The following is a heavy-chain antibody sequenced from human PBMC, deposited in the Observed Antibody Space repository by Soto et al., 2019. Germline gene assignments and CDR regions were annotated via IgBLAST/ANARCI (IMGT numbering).Heavy chain of an antibody. D-gene: IGHD3-10*01. CDR3: ARDKFPAMVRGLNVRLPH. CDR2: INHSGST. CDR1: GGSFSGYY. J-gene: IGHJ1*01. Sequence: PSETLSLTCTVYGGSFSGYYWTWIRQPPGKGLEWIGEINHSGSTNYNPSLKSRVTISVDTSKNQFSLKLSSVTAADTAVYYCARDKFPAMVRGLNVRLPHWGQGTLVTVSS. V-gene: IGHV4-34*01.